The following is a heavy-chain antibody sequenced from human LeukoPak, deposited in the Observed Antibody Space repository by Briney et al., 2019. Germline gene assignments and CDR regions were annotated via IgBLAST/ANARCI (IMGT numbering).Heavy chain of an antibody. V-gene: IGHV1-69*04. D-gene: IGHD4-23*01. CDR3: ARGGYGGNGFDY. J-gene: IGHJ4*02. CDR1: GDTFSRYA. CDR2: IIPILGIA. Sequence: ASVKVSCKASGDTFSRYAISWVRQAPGQGLEWMGRIIPILGIANYAQKFQDRVTINADKSTSTVYMELSSLRSEDPAVYYCARGGYGGNGFDYWGQGTLVTVSS.